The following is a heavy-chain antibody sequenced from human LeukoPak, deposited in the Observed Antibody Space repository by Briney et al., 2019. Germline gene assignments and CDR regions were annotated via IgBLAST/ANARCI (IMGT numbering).Heavy chain of an antibody. Sequence: PSETLSLTCTVSGGSIISSTYYWGWVRQSPGKGLEWIGNIYYSGTTYYNPSLKSRVTISEDTSRNRFSLVLSSVTAADTAIYYCARHHGNFWSGYYIYWGQGILVAVSS. CDR3: ARHHGNFWSGYYIY. V-gene: IGHV4-39*01. CDR2: IYYSGTT. CDR1: GGSIISSTYY. D-gene: IGHD3-3*01. J-gene: IGHJ4*02.